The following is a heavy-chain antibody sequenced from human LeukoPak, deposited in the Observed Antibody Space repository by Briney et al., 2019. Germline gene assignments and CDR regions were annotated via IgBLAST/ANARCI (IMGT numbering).Heavy chain of an antibody. J-gene: IGHJ3*02. Sequence: PSETLSLTCTVSGGSISSFYWSSIRQPPGKGLEWIGYLYYSGNTNYSPSLKSRVTMSVDTSKNQFSLKLSSVTAADTAVYYCARDWITGTGDAFDIWGQGTMVTVSS. CDR3: ARDWITGTGDAFDI. CDR1: GGSISSFY. CDR2: LYYSGNT. V-gene: IGHV4-59*01. D-gene: IGHD1-7*01.